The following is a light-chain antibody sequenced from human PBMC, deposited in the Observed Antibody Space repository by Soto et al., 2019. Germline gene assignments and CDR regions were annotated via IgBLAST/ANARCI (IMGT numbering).Light chain of an antibody. CDR3: CSYGVRSTYV. Sequence: QSALTQPASVSGSPGQSITISCTGTSSDVGCYNLVSWYQQHPGKAPKLMIYEGSKRPTGVSNRFSGSKSANTASLTISGLQPEDEAEYYCCSYGVRSTYVFGGGTKLTVL. CDR1: SSDVGCYNL. J-gene: IGLJ3*02. CDR2: EGS. V-gene: IGLV2-23*01.